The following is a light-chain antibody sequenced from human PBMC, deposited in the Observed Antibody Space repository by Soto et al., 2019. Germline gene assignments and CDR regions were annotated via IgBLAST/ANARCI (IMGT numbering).Light chain of an antibody. CDR3: QQYYSTPIN. J-gene: IGKJ5*01. Sequence: DIVMTQSPDSLAVSLGERATINCKSSQSVLYSSNNKNYLAWYQQKPGQPPKLLIYWASTREFGVPDRFTGSGSGTDFTLTISSLQAEDVAVYYCQQYYSTPINFGQGTRLEIK. V-gene: IGKV4-1*01. CDR2: WAS. CDR1: QSVLYSSNNKNY.